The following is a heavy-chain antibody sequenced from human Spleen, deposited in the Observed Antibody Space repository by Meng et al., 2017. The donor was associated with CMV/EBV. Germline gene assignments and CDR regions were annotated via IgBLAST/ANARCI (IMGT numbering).Heavy chain of an antibody. CDR2: IYHSGST. CDR1: GYSISSGYY. Sequence: GSLRLSCTVSGYSISSGYYWGWIRQPPGKGLEWIGSIYHSGSTYYNPSLKSRVTISVDTSKNQFSLKLNSVTAADTAVYFCARGRRSGYVNWFDPWGQGTLVTVSS. V-gene: IGHV4-38-2*02. CDR3: ARGRRSGYVNWFDP. J-gene: IGHJ5*02. D-gene: IGHD3-3*01.